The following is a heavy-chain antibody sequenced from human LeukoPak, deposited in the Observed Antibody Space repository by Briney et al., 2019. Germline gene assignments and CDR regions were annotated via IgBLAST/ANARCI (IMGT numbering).Heavy chain of an antibody. J-gene: IGHJ1*01. CDR1: GYAFTRYG. D-gene: IGHD6-6*01. CDR3: ATIAASDAEYFQH. V-gene: IGHV1-18*01. Sequence: ASVKVSCRASGYAFTRYGFSWVRQAPGQGLEWMGWISAYNGDTNYAQKFKGRVTMTTDTSTRTAYMELRSLRSDDTAVYYCATIAASDAEYFQHWGQGTLVTVSS. CDR2: ISAYNGDT.